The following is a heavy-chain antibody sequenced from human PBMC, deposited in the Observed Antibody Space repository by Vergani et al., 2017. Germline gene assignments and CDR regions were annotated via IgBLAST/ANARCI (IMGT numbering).Heavy chain of an antibody. V-gene: IGHV5-51*01. CDR3: ARLGHCSSTSCYDSDWFDP. Sequence: EVQLVPSGAEVKKPGESLKISCKGSGYSFTSYWIGWVRQMPGKGLEWMGIIYPGDSDTRYSPSFQGQVTISADKSISTAYLQWSSLKASDTAMYYCARLGHCSSTSCYDSDWFDPWGQGTLVTVSS. CDR2: IYPGDSDT. D-gene: IGHD2-2*01. CDR1: GYSFTSYW. J-gene: IGHJ5*02.